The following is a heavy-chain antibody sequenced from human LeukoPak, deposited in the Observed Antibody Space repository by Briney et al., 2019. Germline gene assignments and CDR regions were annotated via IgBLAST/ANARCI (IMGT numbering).Heavy chain of an antibody. V-gene: IGHV3-23*01. CDR1: GFTFSSYA. J-gene: IGHJ5*02. Sequence: GGSLRLSCAASGFTFSSYAMSWVRQAPREVLEWVSAISGSGGSTYYADSVKGRFTISRDNSKNTLYLQMNSVRAEDTAVYYCAKEIRWQNWFDPWGQGTLVAVSS. CDR3: AKEIRWQNWFDP. CDR2: ISGSGGST. D-gene: IGHD4-23*01.